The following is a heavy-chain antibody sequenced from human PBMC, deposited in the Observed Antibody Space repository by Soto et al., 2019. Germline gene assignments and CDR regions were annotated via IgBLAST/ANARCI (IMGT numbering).Heavy chain of an antibody. CDR2: ISYSGST. V-gene: IGHV4-31*03. CDR3: AREVITMVRGASNWFDP. Sequence: QVQLQESGPGRVKPSQTLSLTCTVSGGSINSGGYYCSWIRQHPGKDLEWIGYISYSGSTHYNPSLKSRVTISLDSSNKQFFLKLSSVTAADTAVYYCAREVITMVRGASNWFDPWGQGTLVTVSS. D-gene: IGHD3-10*01. CDR1: GGSINSGGYY. J-gene: IGHJ5*02.